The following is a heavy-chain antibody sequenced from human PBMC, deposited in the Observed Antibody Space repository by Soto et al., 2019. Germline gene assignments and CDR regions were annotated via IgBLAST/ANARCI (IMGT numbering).Heavy chain of an antibody. Sequence: QDQLVQSGAEVKKPGASVKVSCKASVFTSSGISWVRQAPGQRLEWMGWISTHNGNTIYAQKFQGRVIMTMDTSTTTVYMELRCLRPEDTAVYLCAREGILGLFDADDLCGQGTMVTVSS. CDR2: ISTHNGNT. CDR1: VFTSSG. J-gene: IGHJ3*01. V-gene: IGHV1-18*04. D-gene: IGHD3-3*01. CDR3: AREGILGLFDADDL.